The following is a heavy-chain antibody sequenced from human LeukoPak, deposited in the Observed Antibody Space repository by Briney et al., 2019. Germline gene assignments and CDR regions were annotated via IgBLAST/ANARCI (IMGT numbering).Heavy chain of an antibody. Sequence: PGGSLRLSCAASGFTFSSYWMSWVRQAPGKGLEWVANIKQDGSEKYYVDSVKGRFTISRDNAKTSLYLQMNSLRAEDTAVYYCARGLAVYYFDYWGQGTLVTVSS. J-gene: IGHJ4*02. D-gene: IGHD3-16*01. CDR2: IKQDGSEK. CDR1: GFTFSSYW. V-gene: IGHV3-7*03. CDR3: ARGLAVYYFDY.